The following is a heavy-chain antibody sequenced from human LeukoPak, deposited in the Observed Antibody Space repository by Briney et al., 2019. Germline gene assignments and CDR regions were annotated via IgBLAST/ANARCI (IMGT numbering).Heavy chain of an antibody. CDR3: VRGDSTYSSSWPYYYYYYMDV. CDR2: ISISGGT. V-gene: IGHV4-4*07. CDR1: GGSISGFY. D-gene: IGHD6-13*01. J-gene: IGHJ6*03. Sequence: PSETPSLTPTVSGGSISGFYRSWRRQPARQGLWCIVHISISGGTHYNPSPTSRVTISVQKPKNLFSLRLCSVTAAHTRLYYCVRGDSTYSSSWPYYYYYYMDVWGKGTTVTVS.